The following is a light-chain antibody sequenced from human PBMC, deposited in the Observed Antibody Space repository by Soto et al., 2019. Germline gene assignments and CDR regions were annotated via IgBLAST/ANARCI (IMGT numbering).Light chain of an antibody. CDR3: GGWDGTLNGPL. Sequence: QSVLTQPPSASGTPGQRVTISCSGGRYDIGRFSVNWYQQVPGTAPKLLIYNDNQRPSGVPERFSASKSGTSTSLAISGLQSDDGADYFCGGWDGTLNGPLFGGGTKLTVL. CDR1: RYDIGRFS. CDR2: NDN. V-gene: IGLV1-44*01. J-gene: IGLJ3*02.